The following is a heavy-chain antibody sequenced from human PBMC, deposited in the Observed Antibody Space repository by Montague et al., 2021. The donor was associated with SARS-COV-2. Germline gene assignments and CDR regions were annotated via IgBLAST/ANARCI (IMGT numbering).Heavy chain of an antibody. CDR1: GFSPRTGGVG. D-gene: IGHD4-17*01. CDR2: IYWNXDD. J-gene: IGHJ5*02. Sequence: PALVKPTQTLTLTCSFSGFSPRTGGVGVGWLRQPPEKALEWLALIYWNXDDRYTPSLRTRLTITKDISNNQLALIMTNMDPVDTGTYYCAYFSTTVSTGYFDPWGPGHRVTVSS. V-gene: IGHV2-5*04. CDR3: AYFSTTVSTGYFDP.